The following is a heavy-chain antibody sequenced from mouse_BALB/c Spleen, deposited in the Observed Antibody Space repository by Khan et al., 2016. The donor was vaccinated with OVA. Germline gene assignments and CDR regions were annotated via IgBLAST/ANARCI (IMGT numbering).Heavy chain of an antibody. Sequence: QVQLKESGPGLVAPSQSLSITCTISGFSLTNYGVHWLRQPPGRGLEWLVVIWSDGSTTYNSALKSRLSISKDNSKSQGFLNMNSLQTDDTGMYYCARQPYYHYNIMDYWGQGTSVTVSS. CDR2: IWSDGST. V-gene: IGHV2-6-1*01. CDR1: GFSLTNYG. J-gene: IGHJ4*01. CDR3: ARQPYYHYNIMDY. D-gene: IGHD2-10*01.